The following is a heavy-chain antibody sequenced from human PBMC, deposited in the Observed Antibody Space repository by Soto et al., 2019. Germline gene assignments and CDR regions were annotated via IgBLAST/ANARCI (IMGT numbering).Heavy chain of an antibody. CDR3: ARETIVVVPAAINWFDP. Sequence: QTLSLTCTVSGGSISSGDYYWSWIRQPPGKGLEWIGYIYYSGSTYYNPSLKSRVTISVDTSKNQFSLKLSSVTAADTAVYYCARETIVVVPAAINWFDPWGQGTLVTVSS. V-gene: IGHV4-30-4*01. CDR2: IYYSGST. J-gene: IGHJ5*02. D-gene: IGHD2-2*01. CDR1: GGSISSGDYY.